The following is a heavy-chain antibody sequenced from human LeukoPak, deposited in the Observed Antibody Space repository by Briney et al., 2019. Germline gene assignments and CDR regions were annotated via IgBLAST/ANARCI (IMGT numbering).Heavy chain of an antibody. CDR2: IYYSGST. CDR3: ARGGIGLDY. V-gene: IGHV4-59*01. J-gene: IGHJ4*02. CDR1: GVSISSYY. D-gene: IGHD3-10*01. Sequence: ESSETLSLTCTVSGVSISSYYWSWIRQPPGKGLEWIGYIYYSGSTNYNPSLKSRVTISVDTSKNQFSLKLSSVTAADTAVYYCARGGIGLDYWGQGTLVTVSS.